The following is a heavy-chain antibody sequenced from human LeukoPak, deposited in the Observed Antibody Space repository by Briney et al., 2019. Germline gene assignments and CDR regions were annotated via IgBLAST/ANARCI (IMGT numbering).Heavy chain of an antibody. D-gene: IGHD3-3*01. CDR2: INHSGST. CDR1: GGSFSGYY. Sequence: PSXTLSLTCAVYGGSFSGYYWSWIRQPPGKGLEWIGEINHSGSTNYNPSLKSRVTISVDTSKNQFSLKLSSVTAADTAVYYCARGGDFWSGYYRSYYFDYWGQGTLVTVSS. J-gene: IGHJ4*02. V-gene: IGHV4-34*01. CDR3: ARGGDFWSGYYRSYYFDY.